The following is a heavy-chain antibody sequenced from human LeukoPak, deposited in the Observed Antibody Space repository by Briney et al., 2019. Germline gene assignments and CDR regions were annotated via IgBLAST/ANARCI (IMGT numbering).Heavy chain of an antibody. V-gene: IGHV3-53*01. CDR2: IYGDGRI. Sequence: PGGSLRLSCAASGFTVTSNYTRWVRQAPGKGLEWVSVIYGDGRIHYADSVKGRYSISRDDSKNTLYLQMNSLRAEDTAVYYCARESGYSYGLAGFFDYWGQGNLVTVSS. CDR1: GFTVTSNY. J-gene: IGHJ4*02. CDR3: ARESGYSYGLAGFFDY. D-gene: IGHD5-18*01.